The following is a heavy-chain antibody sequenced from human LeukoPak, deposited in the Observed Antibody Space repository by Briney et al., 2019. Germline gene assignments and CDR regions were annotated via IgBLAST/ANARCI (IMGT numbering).Heavy chain of an antibody. CDR1: GFTFSSYA. V-gene: IGHV3-30-3*01. CDR3: ARDREGASDY. Sequence: GRSLRLSCAASGFTFSSYAMHWVRQDPGKGLEWVAVISYDGSNKYYADSVKGRFTISRDNSKNTLYLQMNSLRAEDTAVYYCARDREGASDYWGQGTLVTVSS. CDR2: ISYDGSNK. J-gene: IGHJ4*02. D-gene: IGHD1-26*01.